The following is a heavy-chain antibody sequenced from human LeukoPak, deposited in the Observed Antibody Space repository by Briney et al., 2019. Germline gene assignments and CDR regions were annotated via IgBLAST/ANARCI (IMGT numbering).Heavy chain of an antibody. CDR3: ATYRQVLLPFES. CDR2: IFPSGGEI. Sequence: GGSLRLSCEASGFTFSTFAMIWVRQPPGKGLEWASSIFPSGGEIHYADSVRGRFTISRDNSKSTLSLQMNSPRAEDTAIYYCATYRQVLLPFESWGQGTLVTVSS. V-gene: IGHV3-23*01. D-gene: IGHD2/OR15-2a*01. CDR1: GFTFSTFA. J-gene: IGHJ4*02.